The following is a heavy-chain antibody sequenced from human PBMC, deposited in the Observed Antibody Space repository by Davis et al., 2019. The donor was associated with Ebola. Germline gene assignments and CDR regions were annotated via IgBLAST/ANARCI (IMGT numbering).Heavy chain of an antibody. CDR3: TITVYYFDY. CDR2: IRSKANSYAT. Sequence: GESLKLSCAAPGFTFSGSAMHWVRQASGKGLEWVGRIRSKANSYATAYAASVKGRFTIPRDDSKNTAYLQMNSLKTEDTAVYYCTITVYYFDYWGQGTLVTVSS. CDR1: GFTFSGSA. V-gene: IGHV3-73*01. J-gene: IGHJ4*02.